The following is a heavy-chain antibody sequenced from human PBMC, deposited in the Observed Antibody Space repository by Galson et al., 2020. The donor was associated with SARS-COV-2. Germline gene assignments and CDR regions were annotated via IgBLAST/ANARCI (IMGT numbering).Heavy chain of an antibody. CDR2: ISYEGSNK. CDR3: AKRPKVFEFWPYGLYA. J-gene: IGHJ6*02. V-gene: IGHV3-30*18. D-gene: IGHD3-3*01. Sequence: GGSLRLSCAASGFTFNNYGMHWVRQAPGKGLEWVAVISYEGSNKYYADPVRGRFFISRDNSKNTLYLQMDSLRPEDTAVYYCAKRPKVFEFWPYGLYAWGQGTTVTVSS. CDR1: GFTFNNYG.